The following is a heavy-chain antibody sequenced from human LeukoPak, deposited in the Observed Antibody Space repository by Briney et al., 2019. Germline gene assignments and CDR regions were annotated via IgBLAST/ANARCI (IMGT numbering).Heavy chain of an antibody. J-gene: IGHJ6*02. CDR2: IRYDGLKN. CDR1: GFKFKSYG. Sequence: GGSLRLSCAASGFKFKSYGINWVRQAPGKGLEWVAFIRYDGLKNYYADSVKGRFTISRDNAKNTLYLQMNTLRVDDTAVYYCTRDLMDYDVSTGLHHYYMDGWGQGTTVTVSS. CDR3: TRDLMDYDVSTGLHHYYMDG. V-gene: IGHV3-30*02. D-gene: IGHD3-9*01.